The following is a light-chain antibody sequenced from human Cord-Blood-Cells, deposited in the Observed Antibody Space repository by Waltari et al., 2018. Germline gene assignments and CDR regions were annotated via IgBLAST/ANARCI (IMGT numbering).Light chain of an antibody. V-gene: IGLV2-14*01. CDR2: DVS. Sequence: QSALTQPASVSGSPGQSITISCPGTSSDVGGYNYASWYQQHPGKAPKLMIYDVSNRPSGVSIRFSGSKSGNTASLTISGLQAEDEADYYCSSYTSSSTYVFGTGTKVTVL. J-gene: IGLJ1*01. CDR3: SSYTSSSTYV. CDR1: SSDVGGYNY.